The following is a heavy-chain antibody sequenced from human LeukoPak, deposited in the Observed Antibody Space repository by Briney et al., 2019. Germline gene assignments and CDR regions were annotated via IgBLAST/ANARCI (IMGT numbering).Heavy chain of an antibody. Sequence: ASVKVSCKASGYRFTAYRIHWVRQAPGQGLEWMGWLNPNSGATNSPQEFQGRVTLTRDTSISTAYMELSRLISDDTAVYYCARGLTATTPHFDFWGQGTLVTVSS. CDR2: LNPNSGAT. CDR1: GYRFTAYR. CDR3: ARGLTATTPHFDF. J-gene: IGHJ4*02. D-gene: IGHD1-20*01. V-gene: IGHV1-2*02.